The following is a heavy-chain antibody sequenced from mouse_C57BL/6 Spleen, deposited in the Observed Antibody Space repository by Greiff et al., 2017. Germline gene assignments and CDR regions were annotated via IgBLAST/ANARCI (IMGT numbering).Heavy chain of an antibody. CDR1: GYTFTSYW. J-gene: IGHJ3*01. V-gene: IGHV1-55*01. Sequence: QVQLQQPGAELVKPGASVKMSCTASGYTFTSYWITWVRQTPGQGLEWIGGIDPGSGSTNYNEKFKSKATLTVDTSSSTAYMQLSSLTSEDSAVYSCASHDGYAAWFAGWGKGTLVTVSA. CDR3: ASHDGYAAWFAG. CDR2: IDPGSGST. D-gene: IGHD2-3*01.